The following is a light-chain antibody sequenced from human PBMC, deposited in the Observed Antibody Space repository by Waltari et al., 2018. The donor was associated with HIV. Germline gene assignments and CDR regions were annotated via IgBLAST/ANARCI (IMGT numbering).Light chain of an antibody. J-gene: IGKJ1*01. CDR3: QQAHSLPWT. Sequence: DIQMTQSPSLVSASVGDRVTITCRTSQSISNWLSWYQQKPGTAPTLLIFASSTLHSGSPGRFSDSGSRTNFTLSISNIQPDDFAIYHCQQAHSLPWTFGQGTKVE. CDR1: QSISNW. CDR2: ASS. V-gene: IGKV1-12*01.